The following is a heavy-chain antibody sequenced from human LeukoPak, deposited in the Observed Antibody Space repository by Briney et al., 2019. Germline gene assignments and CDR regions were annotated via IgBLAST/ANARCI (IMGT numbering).Heavy chain of an antibody. D-gene: IGHD3-22*01. V-gene: IGHV3-48*04. CDR3: ARDFGPMIVVVTPDAFDI. CDR1: GFTFSSYS. Sequence: GGSLRLSCAASGFTFSSYSMNWVRQAPGQGLEWGSYISSSNSTIYYADSVKVRFTISRDNAKNSLYLQINSLRAEDTAVYYCARDFGPMIVVVTPDAFDIWGQGTMVTVSS. J-gene: IGHJ3*02. CDR2: ISSSNSTI.